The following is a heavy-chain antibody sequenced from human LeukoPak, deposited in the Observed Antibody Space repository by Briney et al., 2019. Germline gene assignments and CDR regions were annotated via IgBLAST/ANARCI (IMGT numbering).Heavy chain of an antibody. CDR3: ARGSSASPSVGI. Sequence: ASVKVSCKASGYTFSNYGISWVRQAPGQGLEWMGWISSYNDNTNYAQKLQGRVTMTTDTSTSTAYMELRSLRSDDTAVYYCARGSSASPSVGIWGQGTLVTVSS. CDR2: ISSYNDNT. D-gene: IGHD6-6*01. J-gene: IGHJ4*02. CDR1: GYTFSNYG. V-gene: IGHV1-18*01.